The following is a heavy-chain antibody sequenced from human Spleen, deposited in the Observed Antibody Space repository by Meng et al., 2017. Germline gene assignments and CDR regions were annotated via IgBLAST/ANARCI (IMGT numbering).Heavy chain of an antibody. CDR3: ARWEYCGGGSCNSGFDP. D-gene: IGHD2-15*01. J-gene: IGHJ5*02. Sequence: SETLSLTCALYGGSFSGYYWNWIRQPPGKGLEWIGEINHSGSTNYNPSLKSRATISVDTSKNQFSLKLNSVTAADTAVYYCARWEYCGGGSCNSGFDPWGQGTLVTVSS. V-gene: IGHV4-34*01. CDR1: GGSFSGYY. CDR2: INHSGST.